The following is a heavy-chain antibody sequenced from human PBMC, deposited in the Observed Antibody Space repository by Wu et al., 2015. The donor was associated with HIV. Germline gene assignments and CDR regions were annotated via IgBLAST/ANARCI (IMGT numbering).Heavy chain of an antibody. CDR1: GYTFTDNY. CDR3: ARPGFVGDAFDI. CDR2: INPNSGGS. Sequence: QVQLMQSGAEVKKPGASVKVSCKTSGYTFTDNYIHWVRQAPGQGLEWMGWINPNSGGSKSPQKFQGRVTMTRDTSVSTAYMELSRLRSDDTAVYYCARPGFVGDAFDIWGQGTMVTVSA. D-gene: IGHD3-16*01. J-gene: IGHJ3*02. V-gene: IGHV1-2*02.